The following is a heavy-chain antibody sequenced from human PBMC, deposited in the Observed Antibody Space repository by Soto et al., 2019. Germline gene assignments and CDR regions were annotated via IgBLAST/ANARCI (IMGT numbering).Heavy chain of an antibody. CDR2: IFSNDEK. CDR1: GFSLSNAGLG. D-gene: IGHD6-13*01. V-gene: IGHV2-26*04. J-gene: IGHJ5*02. Sequence: QVTVKESGPVLVKPTETLTLTCTVSGFSLSNAGLGVSWIRQPPGKALEWLAHIFSNDEKSYSTSLKSRLTISKDPSKSQVVLTMTIMDPVETATYYCASTYSTSWYGFDPWGQGTLVTVSS. CDR3: ASTYSTSWYGFDP.